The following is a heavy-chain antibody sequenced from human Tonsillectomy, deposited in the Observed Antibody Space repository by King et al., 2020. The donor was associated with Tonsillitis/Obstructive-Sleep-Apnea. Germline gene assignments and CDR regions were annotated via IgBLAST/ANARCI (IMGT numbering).Heavy chain of an antibody. D-gene: IGHD2-8*01. CDR3: ARDMVLEAGGDAFDI. CDR2: IYYSGST. CDR1: GGSISSYY. J-gene: IGHJ3*02. Sequence: QLQESGPGLVKPSETLSLTCTVSGGSISSYYWSWIRQPPGKGLEWIGYIYYSGSTNSNPSLKSRVTISVDTSKNQFSLKLRSVTAADTAVYYCARDMVLEAGGDAFDIWGQGTMLTVSS. V-gene: IGHV4-59*01.